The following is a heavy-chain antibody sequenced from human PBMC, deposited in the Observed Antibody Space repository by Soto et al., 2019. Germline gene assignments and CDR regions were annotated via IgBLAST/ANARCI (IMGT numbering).Heavy chain of an antibody. CDR3: AKDSVYYDFWSGYPGYYYYYGMDV. CDR1: GFTFSSYA. Sequence: EVQLLESGGGLVQPGGSLRLSCAASGFTFSSYAMSWVRQAPGKGLEWVSAISGSGGSTYYADSVKGRFTIARDNSKNTLYLQMNSLRAEDPAVYYCAKDSVYYDFWSGYPGYYYYYGMDVWGQGTTVTVSS. D-gene: IGHD3-3*01. V-gene: IGHV3-23*01. J-gene: IGHJ6*02. CDR2: ISGSGGST.